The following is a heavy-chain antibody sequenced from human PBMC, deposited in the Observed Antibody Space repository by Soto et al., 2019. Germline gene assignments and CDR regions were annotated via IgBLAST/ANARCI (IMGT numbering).Heavy chain of an antibody. D-gene: IGHD1-26*01. CDR3: ATFLLVGSFDI. J-gene: IGHJ3*02. Sequence: PGGSLRLSCAASGFTFSNYAMHWVRQAPGKGLEWVAVISYDGINKYYADSVKGRFTISRDNSKNTLSLQMNTLRAEDTAVYYCATFLLVGSFDIWGQGTMVTVS. CDR2: ISYDGINK. CDR1: GFTFSNYA. V-gene: IGHV3-30-3*01.